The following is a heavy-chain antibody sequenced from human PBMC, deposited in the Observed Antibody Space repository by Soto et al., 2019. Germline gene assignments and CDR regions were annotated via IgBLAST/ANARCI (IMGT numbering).Heavy chain of an antibody. J-gene: IGHJ4*02. CDR1: GFTFSDHD. CDR2: SKKKADSYNT. CDR3: TKANFFGGNNYVGYF. V-gene: IGHV3-72*01. Sequence: EVQLVESGGGLVQPGGSLRLSCAVSGFTFSDHDMDWVRQAPGKGLEWVGRSKKKADSYNTEYAASVKGRFTISREDSKNSLYLQMDSLKTEDTAIYYCTKANFFGGNNYVGYFWGQGTLVAVSS. D-gene: IGHD3-22*01.